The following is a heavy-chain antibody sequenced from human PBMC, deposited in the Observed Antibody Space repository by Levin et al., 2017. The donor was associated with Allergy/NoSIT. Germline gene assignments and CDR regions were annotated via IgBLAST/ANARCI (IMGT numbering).Heavy chain of an antibody. CDR3: ARSRWLRVDY. D-gene: IGHD5-12*01. V-gene: IGHV4-34*01. Sequence: SQTLSLTCAVYGGSFSGYYWSWIRQPPGKGLEWIGEINHSGSTNYNPSLKSRVTISVDTSKNQFSLKLSSVTAADTAVYYCARSRWLRVDYWGQGTLVTVSS. J-gene: IGHJ4*02. CDR1: GGSFSGYY. CDR2: INHSGST.